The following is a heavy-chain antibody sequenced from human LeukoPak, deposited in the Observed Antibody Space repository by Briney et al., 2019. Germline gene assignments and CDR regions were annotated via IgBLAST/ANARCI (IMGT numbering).Heavy chain of an antibody. V-gene: IGHV3-66*01. CDR3: ARVTEYYDILTGYLV. CDR1: GFTVSSNY. D-gene: IGHD3-9*01. CDR2: IYSGGST. Sequence: PGGSLRLSCAASGFTVSSNYMSWVRQAPGKGLEWVSVIYSGGSTYYADSVKGRFTISRDNSKNTLYLQMNSLRAEDTAVYYCARVTEYYDILTGYLVWGQGTLVTVSS. J-gene: IGHJ4*02.